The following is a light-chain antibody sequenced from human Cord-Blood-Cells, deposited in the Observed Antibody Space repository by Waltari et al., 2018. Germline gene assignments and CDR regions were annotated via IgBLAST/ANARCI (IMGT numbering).Light chain of an antibody. CDR2: EVS. V-gene: IGLV2-14*01. CDR3: SSYTSSSTYV. J-gene: IGLJ1*01. CDR1: SMDVGGYTY. Sequence: QSALTQPASVSGSPGQSITISCTGTSMDVGGYTYVSWYQQHPGKAPKLIIYEVSNRPSGVSNRFSGSKSGNTASLTISGLQAEDEADYYCSSYTSSSTYVFGTGTKVTVL.